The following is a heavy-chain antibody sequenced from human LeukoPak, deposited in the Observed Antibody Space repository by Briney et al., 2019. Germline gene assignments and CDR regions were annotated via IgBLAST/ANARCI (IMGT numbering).Heavy chain of an antibody. D-gene: IGHD6-6*01. CDR3: ARSEKGPWDSSDYFDY. CDR2: IYYSGST. V-gene: IGHV4-59*01. J-gene: IGHJ4*02. CDR1: GGSISSYY. Sequence: PSETLSLTCTVSGGSISSYYWSWIRQPPGKGLEWIGYIYYSGSTNYNPSLKSRVTISVDTSKNQFSLKLSSVTAADTAVYYCARSEKGPWDSSDYFDYWGQGILVTVSS.